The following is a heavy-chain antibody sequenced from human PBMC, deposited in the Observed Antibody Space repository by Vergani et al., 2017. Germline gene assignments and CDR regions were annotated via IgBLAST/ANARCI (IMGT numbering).Heavy chain of an antibody. CDR2: INHSGST. CDR1: GGSFSGYY. CDR3: ARVRARRGSGTQKDY. J-gene: IGHJ4*02. Sequence: QVQLQQWGAGLLKPSETLSLTCAVYGGSFSGYYWSWIRQPPGKGLEWIGEINHSGSTNYNPSLKSRVTISVDTSKNQFSLKLSSVTAADTAVYYCARVRARRGSGTQKDYWGQGTLVTVSS. D-gene: IGHD3-10*01. V-gene: IGHV4-34*01.